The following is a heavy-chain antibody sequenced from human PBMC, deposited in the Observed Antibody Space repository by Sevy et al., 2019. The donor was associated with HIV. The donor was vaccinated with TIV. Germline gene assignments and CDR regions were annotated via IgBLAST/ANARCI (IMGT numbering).Heavy chain of an antibody. Sequence: SETLSLTCTVSGGSISSGDYYWSWIRQPPGKGLEWIGYIYYSGSTYYNPSLKSRVTISVDTSKNQFSLKLSSVTAADTAVYYCARGGYGDSDYYYGIDVWGQGTTVTVSS. CDR3: ARGGYGDSDYYYGIDV. D-gene: IGHD4-17*01. CDR1: GGSISSGDYY. CDR2: IYYSGST. V-gene: IGHV4-30-4*02. J-gene: IGHJ6*02.